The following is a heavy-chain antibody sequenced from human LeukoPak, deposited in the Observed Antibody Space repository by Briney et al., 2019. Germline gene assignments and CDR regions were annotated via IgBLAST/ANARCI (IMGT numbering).Heavy chain of an antibody. CDR1: GYTSTGHY. V-gene: IGHV1-2*04. J-gene: IGHJ4*02. Sequence: ASVKVSCKASGYTSTGHYMHWVRQAPGQGLEWMGWINPNSGGTNYAQKFQGWVTMTRDTSISTAYMELSRLRSDDTAVYYCARGWYSNTPYDYWGQGTLVTASS. D-gene: IGHD6-13*01. CDR3: ARGWYSNTPYDY. CDR2: INPNSGGT.